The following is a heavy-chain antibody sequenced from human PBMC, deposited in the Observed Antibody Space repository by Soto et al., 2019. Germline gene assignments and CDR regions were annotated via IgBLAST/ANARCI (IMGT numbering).Heavy chain of an antibody. CDR2: MSTTGYRT. D-gene: IGHD4-17*01. CDR3: TREGYGGNTDAFEM. CDR1: GFSVSAYE. Sequence: EVQLVESGGGLGQPGGSLRLTCAASGFSVSAYEMDWVRQAPGKGLEWVSFMSTTGYRTYYPDSVKGRFTISRDNAKNSLYLQMDSLRAEDTAVYYCTREGYGGNTDAFEMWGQGTMVTVSS. J-gene: IGHJ3*02. V-gene: IGHV3-48*03.